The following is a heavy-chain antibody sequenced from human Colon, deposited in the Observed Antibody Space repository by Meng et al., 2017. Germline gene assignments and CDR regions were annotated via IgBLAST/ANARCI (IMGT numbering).Heavy chain of an antibody. CDR2: IYHSGNT. CDR3: ARRAPLWFGELASFDS. J-gene: IGHJ4*02. CDR1: IGSVSSSNW. D-gene: IGHD3-10*01. Sequence: VEGADSGPGLVNPSGPPSLTCTVSIGSVSSSNWWTWVRQPPGKGLEWIGEIYHSGNTNYNPSLKSRVTISVDKSKNQFSLKLNSVTAADTAVYFCARRAPLWFGELASFDSWGQGTLVTVSS. V-gene: IGHV4-4*02.